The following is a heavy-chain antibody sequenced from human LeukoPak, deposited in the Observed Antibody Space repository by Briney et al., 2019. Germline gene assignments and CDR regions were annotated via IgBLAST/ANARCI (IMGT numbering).Heavy chain of an antibody. D-gene: IGHD3-22*01. Sequence: ASVKVSCKASGYTFTGYYMHWVRQAPGQGLEWMGWINPNSGGTNYAQKLQGRVTMTTDTSTSTAYMELRSLRSDDTAVYYCARDGSGYYYDSSGYYPFDYWGQGTLVTVSS. V-gene: IGHV1-2*02. CDR1: GYTFTGYY. J-gene: IGHJ4*02. CDR2: INPNSGGT. CDR3: ARDGSGYYYDSSGYYPFDY.